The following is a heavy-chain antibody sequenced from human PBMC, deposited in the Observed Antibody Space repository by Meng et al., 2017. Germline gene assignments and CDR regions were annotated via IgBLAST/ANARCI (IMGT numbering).Heavy chain of an antibody. V-gene: IGHV4-61*01. Sequence: SETLSLTCTVSGGSVSSGSYYWSWLRQPPGKGLEWIGYIYYSGSTNYNPSLKSRVTISVDTSKNQFSLKLSSVTAADTAVYYCARAYGSGSSGDWFDPWGQGTLVTVSS. D-gene: IGHD3-10*01. J-gene: IGHJ5*02. CDR3: ARAYGSGSSGDWFDP. CDR1: GGSVSSGSYY. CDR2: IYYSGST.